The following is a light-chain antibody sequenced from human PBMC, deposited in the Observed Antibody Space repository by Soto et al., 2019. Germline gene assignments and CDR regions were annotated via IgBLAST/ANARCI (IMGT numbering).Light chain of an antibody. CDR3: LSGHSRP. CDR1: QGLSTY. Sequence: DIQMTQSPSSVSASVGDRVTITCRASQGLSTYLAWYQQKPGKAPKLLIYAASNLQSGVPSRFSGGGSGTDFTLTISSLQPEDFATDYCLSGHSRPFGGGTKVEIK. V-gene: IGKV1-12*02. J-gene: IGKJ4*01. CDR2: AAS.